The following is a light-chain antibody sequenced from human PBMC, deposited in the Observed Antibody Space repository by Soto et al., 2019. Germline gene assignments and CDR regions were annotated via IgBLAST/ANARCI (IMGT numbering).Light chain of an antibody. V-gene: IGKV1-6*01. CDR3: LQDINYPWT. Sequence: IKLTHSQSSLSASSLDRVPIXLLASQSISSYFNWYQQKPGKAPQILIYDASNLQSGVPPRFSGSGSGTDFTLAISSLQPEDSATYYCLQDINYPWTFGQGTKVDIK. J-gene: IGKJ1*01. CDR1: QSISSY. CDR2: DAS.